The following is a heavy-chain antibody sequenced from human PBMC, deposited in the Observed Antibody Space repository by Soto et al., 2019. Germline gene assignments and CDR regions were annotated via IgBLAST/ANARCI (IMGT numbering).Heavy chain of an antibody. V-gene: IGHV3-23*01. CDR2: ISGTGGDT. J-gene: IGHJ4*02. CDR3: AKDSALPYSGSYFDY. D-gene: IGHD1-26*01. Sequence: PGGSLRLSCAASGFTFSRYSISRVRQAPGKGLECVSSISGTGGDTFYADSVKGRFTISRDNSKNTLYLQMSSLRADDTALYYCAKDSALPYSGSYFDYWGQGALVTVSS. CDR1: GFTFSRYS.